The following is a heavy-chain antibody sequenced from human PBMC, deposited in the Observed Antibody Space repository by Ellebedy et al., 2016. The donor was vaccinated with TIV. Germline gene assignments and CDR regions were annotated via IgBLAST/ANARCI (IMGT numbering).Heavy chain of an antibody. CDR3: AYSSWYRGWFDP. V-gene: IGHV3-43*02. CDR1: GFTFDDYA. Sequence: GGSLRLSCAASGFTFDDYAMHWVRQAPGKGLEWVSLISGDGGSTYYADSVKGRFTISRDNAKNSLYLQMNSLRAEDMALYYCAYSSWYRGWFDPWGQGTLVTVSS. CDR2: ISGDGGST. D-gene: IGHD6-13*01. J-gene: IGHJ5*02.